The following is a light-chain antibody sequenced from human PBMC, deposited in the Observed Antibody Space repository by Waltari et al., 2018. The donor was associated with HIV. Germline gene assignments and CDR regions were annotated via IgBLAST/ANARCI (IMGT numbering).Light chain of an antibody. J-gene: IGLJ1*01. CDR2: SLD. V-gene: IGLV1-44*01. CDR3: AAWDDSLNAYV. Sequence: QSVLTQTPSASGTPGHRVIVSCSGSSSNIGRNTVNWYQQLPGAAPRLLIHSLDQRPSGVPDRFSGSKSGASASLAISGLQSEDEADYYRAAWDDSLNAYVFGGGTKVTVL. CDR1: SSNIGRNT.